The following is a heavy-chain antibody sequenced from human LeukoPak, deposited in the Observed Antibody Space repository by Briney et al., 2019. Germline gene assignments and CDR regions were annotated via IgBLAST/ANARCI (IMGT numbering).Heavy chain of an antibody. D-gene: IGHD6-19*01. J-gene: IGHJ4*02. CDR2: INHSGST. V-gene: IGHV4-34*01. Sequence: PSETLSLTCAVYGGSFSGYYWSWIRQPPGKGLEWIGEINHSGSTNYNPSLKSRVTISVDTSKNQFSLKLSSVTAADTAVYYCARHKYSSGWYETDYWGQGTLVTVSS. CDR1: GGSFSGYY. CDR3: ARHKYSSGWYETDY.